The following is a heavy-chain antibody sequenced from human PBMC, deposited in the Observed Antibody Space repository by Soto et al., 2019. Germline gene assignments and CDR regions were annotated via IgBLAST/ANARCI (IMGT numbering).Heavy chain of an antibody. CDR2: IYYSGST. D-gene: IGHD2-15*01. V-gene: IGHV4-59*01. CDR1: GGSISSYY. Sequence: TSETLSLTCTVSGGSISSYYWSWILQPPWKGLEWIGYIYYSGSTNYNPSLKSRVTISVDTSKNQFSLKLSSVTAADTAVYYCARGYCSGGSCGLFDYWGQGTLVTVSS. CDR3: ARGYCSGGSCGLFDY. J-gene: IGHJ4*02.